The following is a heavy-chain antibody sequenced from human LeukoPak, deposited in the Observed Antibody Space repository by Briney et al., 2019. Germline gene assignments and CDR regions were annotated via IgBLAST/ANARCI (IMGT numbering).Heavy chain of an antibody. CDR2: IIPIFGTA. V-gene: IGHV1-69*13. CDR3: AILGEDCSGGSCYNDYFDY. Sequence: ASVTVSCKASGGTFSSYAISWVRQAPGQGLEWMGGIIPIFGTANYAQKFQGRVTITADESTSTAYMELSSLRSEDTAVYYCAILGEDCSGGSCYNDYFDYWGQGTLVTVSS. J-gene: IGHJ4*02. D-gene: IGHD2-15*01. CDR1: GGTFSSYA.